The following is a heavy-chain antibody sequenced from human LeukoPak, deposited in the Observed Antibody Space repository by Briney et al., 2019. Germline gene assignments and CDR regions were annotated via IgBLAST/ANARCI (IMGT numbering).Heavy chain of an antibody. CDR3: ARTVLLWFGEFYYFDY. Sequence: GGSLRLSCAASGFTFNNYSMNWVRQAPGKGLEWVSGISWNSGSIGYADSVKGRFTISRDNAKNSLYLQMNSLRAEDTALYYCARTVLLWFGEFYYFDYWGQGTLVTVSS. D-gene: IGHD3-10*01. CDR2: ISWNSGSI. V-gene: IGHV3-20*04. CDR1: GFTFNNYS. J-gene: IGHJ4*02.